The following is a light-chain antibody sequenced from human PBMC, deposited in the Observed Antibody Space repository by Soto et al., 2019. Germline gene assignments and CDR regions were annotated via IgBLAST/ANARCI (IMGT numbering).Light chain of an antibody. Sequence: ELVLTQSPGTLSLSPGETATLACRASESIISDYSACYQHKPGQSPRLLIYATSKRATGIPDRFSGIGSETDFPLTISRLEPEDFALYYCQQFGRSPLFGQGTRLEIK. CDR3: QQFGRSPL. V-gene: IGKV3-20*01. CDR2: ATS. J-gene: IGKJ5*01. CDR1: ESIISDY.